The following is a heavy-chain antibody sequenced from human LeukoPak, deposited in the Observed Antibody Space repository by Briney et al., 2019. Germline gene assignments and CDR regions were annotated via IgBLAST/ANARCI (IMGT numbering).Heavy chain of an antibody. J-gene: IGHJ4*02. V-gene: IGHV4-61*01. D-gene: IGHD3-22*01. CDR1: GGSVSSGSYY. Sequence: SETLSLTCTVSGGSVSSGSYYWSWIRQPPEKGLEWIGYIYYSGSTNYNPSLKSRVTISVDTSKNQFSLKLSSVTAADTAVYYCARIFRFYDSSGYYFPFDYWGQGTLVTVSS. CDR3: ARIFRFYDSSGYYFPFDY. CDR2: IYYSGST.